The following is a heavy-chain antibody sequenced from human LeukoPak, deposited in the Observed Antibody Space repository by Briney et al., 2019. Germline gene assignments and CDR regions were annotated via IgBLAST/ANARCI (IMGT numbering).Heavy chain of an antibody. CDR3: AKDLGRITMIVVVISAFDY. CDR2: ISGSGGST. Sequence: GGSLRLSCAASGFTFSSYAMSWVRQAPGKGLEWVSAISGSGGSTYYADSVKGRFTISRNNSKNTLYLQMNSLRAEDTAVYYCAKDLGRITMIVVVISAFDYWGQGTLVTVSS. J-gene: IGHJ4*02. D-gene: IGHD3-22*01. CDR1: GFTFSSYA. V-gene: IGHV3-23*01.